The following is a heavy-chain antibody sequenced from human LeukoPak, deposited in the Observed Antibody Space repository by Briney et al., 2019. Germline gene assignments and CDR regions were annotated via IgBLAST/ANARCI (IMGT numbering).Heavy chain of an antibody. D-gene: IGHD1-26*01. V-gene: IGHV3-15*01. Sequence: GGSLRLSCAASGFTFSNVWMSWVRQAPGKGLEWVGRIKSKTDGGTTDYAAPVKGRFTISRDDSKDTLYLQMNSLETEDTAVYYCTTDLRWELRGGFDYWGQGTLVTVSS. CDR2: IKSKTDGGTT. J-gene: IGHJ4*02. CDR1: GFTFSNVW. CDR3: TTDLRWELRGGFDY.